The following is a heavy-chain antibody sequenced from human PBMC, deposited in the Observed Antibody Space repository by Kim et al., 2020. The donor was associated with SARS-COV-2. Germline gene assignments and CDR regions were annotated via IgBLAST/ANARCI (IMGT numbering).Heavy chain of an antibody. J-gene: IGHJ4*02. CDR3: ARSRDGYNTLYYFDY. V-gene: IGHV3-66*01. CDR1: GFTVSSNY. Sequence: GGSLRLSCAASGFTVSSNYMSWVRQAPGKGLEWVSDIYSGGSTYYADSVKGRFTISRDNSKNTLYLQMNSLRAEDTAVYYCARSRDGYNTLYYFDYWGQGTLVTVS. D-gene: IGHD5-12*01. CDR2: IYSGGST.